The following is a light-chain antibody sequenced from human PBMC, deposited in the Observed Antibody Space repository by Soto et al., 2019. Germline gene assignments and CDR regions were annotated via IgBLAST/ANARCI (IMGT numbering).Light chain of an antibody. J-gene: IGLJ1*01. CDR3: ISYTDRQSYL. V-gene: IGLV2-14*03. CDR2: AVS. CDR1: SSDIGSYDH. Sequence: QSALTQPASVSGSPGQSITISYSGTSSDIGSYDHVAWYQQFPGKSPKLIIYAVSDRPSGVSDRFSGSKSGISASLTISGLQTEDEADYYCISYTDRQSYLFGTGTKVPVL.